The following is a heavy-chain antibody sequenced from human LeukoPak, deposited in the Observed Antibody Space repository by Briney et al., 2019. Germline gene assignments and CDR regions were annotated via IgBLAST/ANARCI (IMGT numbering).Heavy chain of an antibody. J-gene: IGHJ4*02. Sequence: PGGSLRLSCAASGFIVSDYYMSWVRQAPGKGLEWVSSISSSSSYIYYADSVKGRFTISRDNAKNSLYLQMNSLRAEDTAVYYCAREDSYYYGSGSYPFDYWGQGTLVTVSS. D-gene: IGHD3-10*01. V-gene: IGHV3-21*01. CDR3: AREDSYYYGSGSYPFDY. CDR2: ISSSSSYI. CDR1: GFIVSDYY.